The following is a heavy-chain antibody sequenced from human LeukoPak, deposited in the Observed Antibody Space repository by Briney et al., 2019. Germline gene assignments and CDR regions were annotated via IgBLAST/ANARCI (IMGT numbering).Heavy chain of an antibody. D-gene: IGHD3-3*01. CDR1: GCSISSSSYY. CDR3: ARLPIFGVVIISYFDY. J-gene: IGHJ4*02. CDR2: IYYSGST. V-gene: IGHV4-39*01. Sequence: TASETLSLTCTVSGCSISSSSYYWGWIRQPPGKGLEWIGSIYYSGSTYYNPSLKSRVTISVDTSKNQFSLKLSSVTAADTAVYYCARLPIFGVVIISYFDYWGQGTLVTVSS.